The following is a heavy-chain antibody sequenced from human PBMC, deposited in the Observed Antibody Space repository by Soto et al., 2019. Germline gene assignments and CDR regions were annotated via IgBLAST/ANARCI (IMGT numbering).Heavy chain of an antibody. J-gene: IGHJ4*02. CDR1: GFTFSNYA. Sequence: PGGSLRLSCAASGFTFSNYAMNWVRQAPGKGLEWVSAISGNGGETYYVDSMKGRFTISRDNAKNSLYLQMNSLRAEDTAVYYCAKGGEGSCGGSSCYFSTYWGPGTLVTVSS. CDR2: ISGNGGET. CDR3: AKGGEGSCGGSSCYFSTY. V-gene: IGHV3-23*01. D-gene: IGHD2-15*01.